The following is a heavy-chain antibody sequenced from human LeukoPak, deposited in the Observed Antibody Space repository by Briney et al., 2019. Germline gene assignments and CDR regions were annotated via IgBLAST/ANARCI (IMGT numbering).Heavy chain of an antibody. CDR3: AREGVTKYYFDY. CDR2: IYYSGST. J-gene: IGHJ4*02. CDR1: GGSISSYY. Sequence: SETLSLTCTVSGGSISSYYWSWIRQPPGKGLEWIGYIYYSGSTDYNPSLKSRVTISVDTSKNQFSLKLSTVTAADTAVYYCAREGVTKYYFDYWGQGTLVTVSS. D-gene: IGHD4-11*01. V-gene: IGHV4-59*01.